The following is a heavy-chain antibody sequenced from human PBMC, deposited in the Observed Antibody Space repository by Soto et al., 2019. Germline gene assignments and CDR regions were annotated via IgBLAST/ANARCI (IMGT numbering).Heavy chain of an antibody. CDR2: IYYSGST. J-gene: IGHJ4*02. CDR3: ARARTTVVPAALDY. CDR1: GGSISSGGYY. V-gene: IGHV4-31*03. Sequence: QVQLQESGPGLVKPSQTLSLTCTVSGGSISSGGYYWSWIGQHPGKGLEWIGYIYYSGSTYYNPSLKSRVTISVDTSKNQFSLKLSSVTAADTAVYYCARARTTVVPAALDYWGQGTLVTVSS. D-gene: IGHD2-2*01.